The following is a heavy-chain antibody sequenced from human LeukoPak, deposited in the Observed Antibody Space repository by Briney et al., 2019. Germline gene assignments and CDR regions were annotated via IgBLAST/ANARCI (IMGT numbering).Heavy chain of an antibody. J-gene: IGHJ2*01. CDR1: GGSISSSSYY. CDR3: ARHLRAARSDWYFDL. V-gene: IGHV4-39*01. D-gene: IGHD6-6*01. Sequence: SETLSLTCTVSGGSISSSSYYWGWIRQPPGKGLEWIGSIYYSGSTYYNPSLKSRVTISVDTSKSQFSLKLSSVTAADTAVYYCARHLRAARSDWYFDLWGRGTLVTVSS. CDR2: IYYSGST.